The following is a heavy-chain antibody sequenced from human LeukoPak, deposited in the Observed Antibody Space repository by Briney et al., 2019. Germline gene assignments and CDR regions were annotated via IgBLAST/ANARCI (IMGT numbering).Heavy chain of an antibody. CDR2: VFYRGTT. V-gene: IGHV4-59*01. J-gene: IGHJ4*02. Sequence: PWETLSLTCTVSGGSLTNYYWGWIRQPPGKGLEWIGYVFYRGTTNYNPSLKSRVTISADTSKNKFSLKLSSVTAADTAVYYCARIVSSGFSDYWGQGTLVAVSS. D-gene: IGHD3-22*01. CDR1: GGSLTNYY. CDR3: ARIVSSGFSDY.